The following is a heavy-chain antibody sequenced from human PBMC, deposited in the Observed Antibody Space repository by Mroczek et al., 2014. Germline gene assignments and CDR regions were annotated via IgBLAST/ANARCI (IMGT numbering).Heavy chain of an antibody. D-gene: IGHD5-18*01. CDR2: ISYDGSNK. Sequence: QVQLVQSGGGVVQPGRSLRLSCAASGFTFSSYAMHWVRQAPGKGLEWVAVISYDGSNKYYADSVKGRFTISRDNSKNTLYLQMNSLRAEDTAVYYCAREGYSYGYYMDVWGKGTTVTVSS. J-gene: IGHJ6*03. CDR3: AREGYSYGYYMDV. V-gene: IGHV3-30-3*01. CDR1: GFTFSSYA.